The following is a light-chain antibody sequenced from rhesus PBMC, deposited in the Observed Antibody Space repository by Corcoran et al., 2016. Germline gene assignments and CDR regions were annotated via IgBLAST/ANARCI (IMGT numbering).Light chain of an antibody. CDR3: QQYSSSPLT. CDR1: QSISSW. Sequence: DIQMTQSPSSLSASVGDTVTITCRASQSISSWLAWYQHKPGKAPKLLIYKASSLPSGVPSRFSGSGSGTDFTLTICSLQSEDFASYYCQQYSSSPLTFGGGTKVELK. CDR2: KAS. J-gene: IGKJ4*01. V-gene: IGKV1-22*01.